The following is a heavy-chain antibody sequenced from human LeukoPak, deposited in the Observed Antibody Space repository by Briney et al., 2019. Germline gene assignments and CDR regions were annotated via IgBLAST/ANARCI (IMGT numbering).Heavy chain of an antibody. J-gene: IGHJ4*02. V-gene: IGHV3-30*02. CDR3: AKDFWSDYNSK. Sequence: PGGSLRLSCAASGFIFSSYGMHWVRQAPGEGLEWVALIWGDRSNKNYADSVKGRFTISVDDSTNTLYLQMNSLRAEDTAVYYCAKDFWSDYNSKWGQGTLVTVSS. CDR2: IWGDRSNK. CDR1: GFIFSSYG. D-gene: IGHD3-3*01.